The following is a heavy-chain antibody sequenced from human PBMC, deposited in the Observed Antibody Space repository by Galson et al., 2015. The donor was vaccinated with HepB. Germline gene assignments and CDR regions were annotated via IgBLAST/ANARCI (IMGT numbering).Heavy chain of an antibody. CDR3: ARLKGYCSGGSCKEVGWPDY. V-gene: IGHV5-51*01. D-gene: IGHD2-15*01. CDR2: IYPGDSDT. Sequence: QSGAEVKKPGESLKISCKGSGYSFTSYWIGWVRQMPGKGLEWMGIIYPGDSDTRYSPSFQGQVTISADKSISTAYLQWSSLKASDTAMYYCARLKGYCSGGSCKEVGWPDYWGQGTLVTVSS. CDR1: GYSFTSYW. J-gene: IGHJ4*02.